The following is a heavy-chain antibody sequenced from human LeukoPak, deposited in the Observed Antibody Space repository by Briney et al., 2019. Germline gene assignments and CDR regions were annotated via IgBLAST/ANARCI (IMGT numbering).Heavy chain of an antibody. D-gene: IGHD6-19*01. CDR2: IYPGDSDT. V-gene: IGHV5-51*01. Sequence: GESLKISCKGSGYRFTSYWIGWVRPMPGKGLEWMGIIYPGDSDTRYSPSFQGQVTISADKSISTAYLQWSSLKASDTAMYYCARVLRDSSGWLAEFDYWGQGTLVTVSS. J-gene: IGHJ4*02. CDR3: ARVLRDSSGWLAEFDY. CDR1: GYRFTSYW.